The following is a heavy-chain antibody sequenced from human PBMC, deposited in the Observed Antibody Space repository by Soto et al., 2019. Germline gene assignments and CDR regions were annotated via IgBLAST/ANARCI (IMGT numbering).Heavy chain of an antibody. D-gene: IGHD3-16*01. J-gene: IGHJ4*02. Sequence: VGSLRLSCAASGFTFSSYAMHWVRQAPGKGLEWVAVISYDGSNKYYADSVKGRFTISRDNSKNTLYLQMNSLRAEDTAVYYCASLASSDYWGQGTLVTVSS. CDR3: ASLASSDY. CDR2: ISYDGSNK. CDR1: GFTFSSYA. V-gene: IGHV3-30-3*01.